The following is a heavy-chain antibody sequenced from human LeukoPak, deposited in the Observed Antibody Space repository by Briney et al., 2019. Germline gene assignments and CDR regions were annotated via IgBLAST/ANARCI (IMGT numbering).Heavy chain of an antibody. CDR1: GFTFDDYA. CDR2: ISWNSGSI. V-gene: IGHV3-9*01. Sequence: PGRSLRLSCAASGFTFDDYAMHWVRQAPGKGLEWVSGISWNSGSIGYADSVKGRFTISRDNAKNSLYLQMNSLRAEDTAVYYCARSRSGNFFGDWGQGTLVTVSS. J-gene: IGHJ4*02. D-gene: IGHD3-3*01. CDR3: ARSRSGNFFGD.